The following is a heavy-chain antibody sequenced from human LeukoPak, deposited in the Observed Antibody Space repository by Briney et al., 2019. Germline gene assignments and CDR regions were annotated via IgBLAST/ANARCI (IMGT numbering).Heavy chain of an antibody. V-gene: IGHV1-8*03. J-gene: IGHJ5*02. CDR2: MNPNSGNT. D-gene: IGHD3-10*01. Sequence: ASVKVSCKASGYTFTSYDINWVRQATGQGLEWMGWMNPNSGNTGYAQKFQGRVTITRNTSISTAYMELSSLRSEDTAVYYCARGGRLKLLWFGEHNGGDWFDPWGQGTLVTVSS. CDR3: ARGGRLKLLWFGEHNGGDWFDP. CDR1: GYTFTSYD.